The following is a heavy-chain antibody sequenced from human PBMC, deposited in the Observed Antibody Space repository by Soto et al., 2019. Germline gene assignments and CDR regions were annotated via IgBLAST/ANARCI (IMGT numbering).Heavy chain of an antibody. D-gene: IGHD2-8*01. CDR2: IYSGGSK. Sequence: GGSLRLSCAAPGFTVSSNYMSWVRQAPGEGLEWVSVIYSGGSKYYADSVQGRFTISLDNPKKTLYLQMNSLRAEDTAVFYFAKARCTTSNCYVPDYWGQGTLVTVSS. J-gene: IGHJ4*02. CDR3: AKARCTTSNCYVPDY. V-gene: IGHV3-53*01. CDR1: GFTVSSNY.